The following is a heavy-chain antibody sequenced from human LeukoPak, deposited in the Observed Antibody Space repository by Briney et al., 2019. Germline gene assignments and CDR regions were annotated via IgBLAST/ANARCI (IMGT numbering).Heavy chain of an antibody. CDR1: GFTFSSYG. J-gene: IGHJ5*02. CDR2: ISYDGSNK. CDR3: ASLGTLVAVAGTTWFDP. V-gene: IGHV3-30*03. D-gene: IGHD6-19*01. Sequence: PGGSLRLSCAASGFTFSSYGMHWVRQTPGKGLEWVAVISYDGSNKYYADSVKGRFTISRDNSKNTLYLQMNSLRAEDTAVYYCASLGTLVAVAGTTWFDPWGQGTLVTVSS.